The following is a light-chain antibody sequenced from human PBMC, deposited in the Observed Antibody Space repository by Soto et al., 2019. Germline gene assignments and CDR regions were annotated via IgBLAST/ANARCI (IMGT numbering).Light chain of an antibody. CDR1: QSISSW. CDR3: QQGYSTPIT. Sequence: DIQMTQSPSTLSASVGDSVTITCRASQSISSWLAWYQQKPGKAPKLLIYAASNLQSGVPSRFSGSGSGTDFALTISSLQPEDFATYYCQQGYSTPITFGQGTRLEIK. J-gene: IGKJ5*01. V-gene: IGKV1-39*01. CDR2: AAS.